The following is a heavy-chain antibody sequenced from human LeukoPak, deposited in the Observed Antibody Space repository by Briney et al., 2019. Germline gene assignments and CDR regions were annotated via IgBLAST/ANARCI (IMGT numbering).Heavy chain of an antibody. Sequence: GGSLRLSCAASGFTFSDYYMSWIRQAPGKGLEWVSYISSSGSTIYYADSVKGRFTISRDNAKNSLHLQLSSLGAEDTAFYYCARGNRDSSGFYYYYGMDLWGQGTTVTVSS. V-gene: IGHV3-11*01. D-gene: IGHD6-19*01. CDR1: GFTFSDYY. CDR3: ARGNRDSSGFYYYYGMDL. J-gene: IGHJ6*02. CDR2: ISSSGSTI.